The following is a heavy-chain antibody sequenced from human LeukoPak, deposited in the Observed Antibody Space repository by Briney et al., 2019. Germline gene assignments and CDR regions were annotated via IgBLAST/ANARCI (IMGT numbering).Heavy chain of an antibody. CDR3: ARDGQYSSSWGPLRGCYYYMDV. Sequence: GASVTVSCKASGYTFTSYYMHWVRQAPGQGLEWMGIINPSGGSTSYAQKFQGRVTMTRDTSTSTVYMELSSLRSEDTAVYYCARDGQYSSSWGPLRGCYYYMDVWGKGTTVTISS. V-gene: IGHV1-46*01. D-gene: IGHD6-6*01. CDR2: INPSGGST. CDR1: GYTFTSYY. J-gene: IGHJ6*03.